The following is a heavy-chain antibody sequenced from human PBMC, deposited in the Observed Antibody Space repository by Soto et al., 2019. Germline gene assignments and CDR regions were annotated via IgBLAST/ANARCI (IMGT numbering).Heavy chain of an antibody. V-gene: IGHV3-23*01. CDR2: ISGSGGST. CDR1: GFTFSSYA. CDR3: AKGLIRVSYCSSTSCYGYYYYGMDV. J-gene: IGHJ6*02. Sequence: GGSLRLSCAASGFTFSSYAMSWVRQAPGKGLEWVSAISGSGGSTYYADSVKGRFTISRDNSKNKLYLQMNSLRAEDTAVYYCAKGLIRVSYCSSTSCYGYYYYGMDVWGQGTTVTVSS. D-gene: IGHD2-2*01.